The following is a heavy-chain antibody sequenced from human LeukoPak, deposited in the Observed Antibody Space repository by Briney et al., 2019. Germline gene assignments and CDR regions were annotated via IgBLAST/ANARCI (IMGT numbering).Heavy chain of an antibody. V-gene: IGHV4-38-2*02. J-gene: IGHJ4*02. CDR3: ASFMPLYYDFWIVQPYYFDY. D-gene: IGHD3-3*01. CDR1: GYSISSGCY. Sequence: SETLSLTCTVSGYSISSGCYWGWIRQPPGKGLEWIGCIYYSGSTYYNPSLKSRVTISVDTSKNQFSLKLSSVTAADTAVYYCASFMPLYYDFWIVQPYYFDYWGQGTLVTVSS. CDR2: IYYSGST.